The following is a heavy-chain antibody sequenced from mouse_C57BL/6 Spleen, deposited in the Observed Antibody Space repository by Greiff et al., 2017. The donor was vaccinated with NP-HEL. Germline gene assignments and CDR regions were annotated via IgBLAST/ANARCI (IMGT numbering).Heavy chain of an antibody. CDR2: IRSKSNNYAT. D-gene: IGHD2-4*01. Sequence: EVKLVESGGGLVQPKGSLTLSCAASGFSFNTYAMNWVRQAPGKGLEWVARIRSKSNNYATYYADSVKDRFTISRDDSESMLYLQMNNLKTEDTAMYYCVGSYDYDGGFAYWGQGTLVTVSA. CDR3: VGSYDYDGGFAY. J-gene: IGHJ3*01. CDR1: GFSFNTYA. V-gene: IGHV10-1*01.